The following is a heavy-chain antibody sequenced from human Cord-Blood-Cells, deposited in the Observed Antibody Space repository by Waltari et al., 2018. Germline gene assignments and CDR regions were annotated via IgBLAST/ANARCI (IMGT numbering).Heavy chain of an antibody. D-gene: IGHD1-26*01. CDR3: ARGRMWGLLDY. CDR2: IKQDGSEK. CDR1: GFTFSSYW. J-gene: IGHJ4*02. Sequence: EVQLVESGGGLVQPGGALRLSCGASGFTFSSYWMSWVRQAPGKGLEWVANIKQDGSEKYYVDSVKGRFTISRDNAKNSLYLQMNSLRAEDTAVYYCARGRMWGLLDYWGQGTLVTVSS. V-gene: IGHV3-7*01.